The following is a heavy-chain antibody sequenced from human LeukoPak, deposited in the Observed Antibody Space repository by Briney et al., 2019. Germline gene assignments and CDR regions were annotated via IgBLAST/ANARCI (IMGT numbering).Heavy chain of an antibody. V-gene: IGHV5-51*01. CDR3: ARLSAVPRGEFDY. CDR1: GYSFTSYW. CDR2: IYPGDSDT. Sequence: GESLKISCKGPGYSFTSYWIGWVRQMPGKGLEWMGIIYPGDSDTRYSPSFQGQVTIPADKSISTASLQWSSLKASDTAMYYCARLSAVPRGEFDYWGQGTLVTVSS. D-gene: IGHD3-16*01. J-gene: IGHJ4*02.